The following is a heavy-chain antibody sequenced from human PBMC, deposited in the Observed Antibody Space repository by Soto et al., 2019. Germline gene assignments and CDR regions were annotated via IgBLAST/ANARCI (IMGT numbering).Heavy chain of an antibody. CDR2: IYYSGST. V-gene: IGHV4-59*01. J-gene: IGHJ6*02. CDR1: GGSISSYY. Sequence: PSEALSLTCTVSGGSISSYYWSWIRQPPGKGLEWIGYIYYSGSTNYNPSLKSRVTISVDTSKNQFSLKLSSVTAADTAVYYCARDTHPPYYDILTGYYGMDVWGQGTTVT. D-gene: IGHD3-9*01. CDR3: ARDTHPPYYDILTGYYGMDV.